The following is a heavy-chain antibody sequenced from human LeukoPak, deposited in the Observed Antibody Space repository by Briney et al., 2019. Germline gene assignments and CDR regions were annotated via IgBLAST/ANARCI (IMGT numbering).Heavy chain of an antibody. J-gene: IGHJ4*02. CDR1: GFTFSSYA. D-gene: IGHD1-26*01. Sequence: PGGSLRLSCAASGFTFSSYAMSWVRQAPGKGLEWVSAISGSGGSTYYADSVKGRFTISRDNSKNTLYLQMNSLRAEDTAVYYCATTPIVGATRGDFDYWGQGTLVTVSS. V-gene: IGHV3-23*01. CDR3: ATTPIVGATRGDFDY. CDR2: ISGSGGST.